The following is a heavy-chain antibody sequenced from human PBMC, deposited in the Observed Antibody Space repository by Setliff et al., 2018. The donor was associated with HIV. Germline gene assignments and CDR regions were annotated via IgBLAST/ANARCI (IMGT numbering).Heavy chain of an antibody. J-gene: IGHJ3*02. CDR2: ITADNGNT. CDR1: GYTFTNYG. CDR3: AAIAAAALRGTFDI. D-gene: IGHD6-13*01. Sequence: ASVKVSCKASGYTFTNYGITWVRQAPGQGLEWMGWITADNGNTNYAQKLQGRVTMTTDTSTSTAYMELRSLRSDDTAVYYCAAIAAAALRGTFDIWGQGTMVTVSS. V-gene: IGHV1-18*01.